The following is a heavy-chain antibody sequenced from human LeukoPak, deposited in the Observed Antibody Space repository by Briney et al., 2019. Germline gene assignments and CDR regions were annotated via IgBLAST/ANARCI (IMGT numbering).Heavy chain of an antibody. Sequence: APXXXPEXMGXISAYNGNTNFAQKLQGRVTMTTDTSTSTAYMELRSLRSDDTAVYYCARVGYYDRFTGYPFDYWGQGTLVTVSS. V-gene: IGHV1-18*01. CDR2: ISAYNGNT. CDR3: ARVGYYDRFTGYPFDY. J-gene: IGHJ4*02. D-gene: IGHD3-9*01.